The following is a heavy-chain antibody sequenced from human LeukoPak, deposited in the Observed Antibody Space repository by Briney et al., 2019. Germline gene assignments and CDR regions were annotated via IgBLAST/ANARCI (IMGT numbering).Heavy chain of an antibody. J-gene: IGHJ3*02. Sequence: KPGASLQISCKGSGSIFTSYWIGWVRQLPGKGLEWMGIIYPGDSDTRYSPSFQGQVTISADKSISTAYLQWSSLKASDTAMYYCAINPAAGTDAFDIWGQGTMVTVSS. CDR2: IYPGDSDT. CDR3: AINPAAGTDAFDI. CDR1: GSIFTSYW. D-gene: IGHD6-19*01. V-gene: IGHV5-51*03.